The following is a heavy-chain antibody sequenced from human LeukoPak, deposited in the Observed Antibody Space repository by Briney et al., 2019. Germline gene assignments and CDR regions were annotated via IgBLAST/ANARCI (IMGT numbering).Heavy chain of an antibody. V-gene: IGHV1-69*06. CDR2: IIPIFGTA. CDR1: GGTFSSYA. J-gene: IGHJ4*02. CDR3: ARERGDGYNYHH. D-gene: IGHD5-24*01. Sequence: ASVKVSCKASGGTFSSYAISWVRQAPGQGLEWMGGIIPIFGTANYAQKFQGRVTTTADKSTSTAYMELSSLRSEDTAVYYCARERGDGYNYHHWGQGTLVTVSS.